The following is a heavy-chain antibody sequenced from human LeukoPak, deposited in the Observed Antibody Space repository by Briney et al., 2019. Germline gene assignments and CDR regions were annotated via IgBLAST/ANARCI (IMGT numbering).Heavy chain of an antibody. J-gene: IGHJ3*02. D-gene: IGHD4/OR15-4a*01. CDR3: ARRPRLSDAFDI. CDR1: GGTFSSYA. CDR2: IIPIFGTA. V-gene: IGHV1-69*13. Sequence: SVKVSCKASGGTFSSYAISWVRQAPGQGLEWMGGIIPIFGTANYAQKFQGRVTITADESTSTAYMELSSLRSEDTAVYYCARRPRLSDAFDIWGQGTMVTVSS.